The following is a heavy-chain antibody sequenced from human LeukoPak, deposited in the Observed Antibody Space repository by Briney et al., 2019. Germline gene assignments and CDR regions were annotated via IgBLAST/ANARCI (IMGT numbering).Heavy chain of an antibody. Sequence: GGSLRLSCAASGFTFSNAWMSWVRQAPGKGLEWVGCIKSKTDGGTTDYAAPVKGRFTISRDDSKNTLYLQMNSLKTEDTAVYYCTTDTTMIVVVRGLWGQGTLVTVSS. CDR1: GFTFSNAW. J-gene: IGHJ4*02. CDR3: TTDTTMIVVVRGL. D-gene: IGHD3-22*01. CDR2: IKSKTDGGTT. V-gene: IGHV3-15*01.